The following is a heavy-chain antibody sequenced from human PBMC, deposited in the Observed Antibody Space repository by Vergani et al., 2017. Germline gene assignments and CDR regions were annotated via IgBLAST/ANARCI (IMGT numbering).Heavy chain of an antibody. J-gene: IGHJ4*02. CDR1: GYTFTSYG. V-gene: IGHV1-18*01. Sequence: QVQLVQSGAEVKKPGASVKVSCKASGYTFTSYGISWVRQAPGQGLEWMGWISAYTGNIKYAQKFQGRVTITRDTSASTADMELSSLRSEDTAVYYCARTVVPAAMGDYWGQGTLVTVSS. D-gene: IGHD2-2*01. CDR3: ARTVVPAAMGDY. CDR2: ISAYTGNI.